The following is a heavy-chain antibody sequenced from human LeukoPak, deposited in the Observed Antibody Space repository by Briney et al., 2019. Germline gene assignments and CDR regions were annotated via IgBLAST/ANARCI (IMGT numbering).Heavy chain of an antibody. CDR1: GGSISSGGYY. J-gene: IGHJ4*02. D-gene: IGHD3-10*01. Sequence: SETLSLTCTVSGGSISSGGYYWSWIRQHPGTGLEWIGYIYYSGSTYYNPSLKSRVTISVDTSKNQFSLKLSSVTAADTAVYYCARDTSRGSGTRIFDYWGQGTLVTVSS. V-gene: IGHV4-31*03. CDR3: ARDTSRGSGTRIFDY. CDR2: IYYSGST.